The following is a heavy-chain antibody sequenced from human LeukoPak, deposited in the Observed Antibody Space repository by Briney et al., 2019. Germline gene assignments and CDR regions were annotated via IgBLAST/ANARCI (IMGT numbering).Heavy chain of an antibody. CDR3: ARDPKSVRGRVDY. V-gene: IGHV3-23*01. CDR2: ISGSGGST. J-gene: IGHJ4*02. Sequence: GGSLRLSCAASGFTFSSYAMNWVRQAPGKGLEWVSGISGSGGSTYHADSVKGRFTTSRDNSKNTLYLQMNSLRAEDTAVYYCARDPKSVRGRVDYWGQGTLVTVSS. CDR1: GFTFSSYA. D-gene: IGHD1-26*01.